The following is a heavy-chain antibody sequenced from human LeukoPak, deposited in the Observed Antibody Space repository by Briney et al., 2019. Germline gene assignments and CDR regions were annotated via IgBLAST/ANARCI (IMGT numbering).Heavy chain of an antibody. CDR2: SNPNSGGT. J-gene: IGHJ5*02. Sequence: ASVKVSCKASGYTFTGYYMHWVRQAPGQGLEWMGWSNPNSGGTNYAQKFQGRVTMTRDTSISTAYMELSRLRSDDTAVYSCAQMRGAGGGYENNWFDPWGQGTLVTVSS. D-gene: IGHD5-12*01. CDR1: GYTFTGYY. CDR3: AQMRGAGGGYENNWFDP. V-gene: IGHV1-2*02.